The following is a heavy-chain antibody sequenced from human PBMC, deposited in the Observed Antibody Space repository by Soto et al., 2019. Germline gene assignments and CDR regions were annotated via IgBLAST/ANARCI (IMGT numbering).Heavy chain of an antibody. CDR1: GFTFSSYG. J-gene: IGHJ6*02. D-gene: IGHD2-21*02. V-gene: IGHV3-30*18. Sequence: QVQLVESGGGVVQPGRSLRLSCAASGFTFSSYGMHWVRQAPGKGLEWVAVISYDGSNKYYADSVKGRFTISRDNSKNSLYLQMNSLRAEDTAVYYGAKDTRYCCGDCYAYYSDYGMDVWGQGTTVTVSS. CDR3: AKDTRYCCGDCYAYYSDYGMDV. CDR2: ISYDGSNK.